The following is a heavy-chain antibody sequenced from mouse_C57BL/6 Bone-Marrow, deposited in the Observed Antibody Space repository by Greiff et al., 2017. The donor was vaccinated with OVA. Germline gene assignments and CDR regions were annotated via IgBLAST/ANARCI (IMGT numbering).Heavy chain of an antibody. J-gene: IGHJ4*01. D-gene: IGHD1-1*01. Sequence: EVQLQQSGAELVRPGASVKLSCTASGFNIKDDYMHWVKQRPEQGLEWIGWIDPENGDTEYASKFQGKATITADTSSNTAYLQRSSLTSEDTAVYYCTTAYEYAMDYWVKEPQSPSPQ. CDR1: GFNIKDDY. CDR2: IDPENGDT. V-gene: IGHV14-4*01. CDR3: TTAYEYAMDY.